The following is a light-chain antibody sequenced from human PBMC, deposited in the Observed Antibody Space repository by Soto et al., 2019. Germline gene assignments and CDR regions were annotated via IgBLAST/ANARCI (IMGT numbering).Light chain of an antibody. Sequence: QSALTQPPSASGSLGQSVTISCTGTSSDIGGYNYVSWYQQHPGKAPKLIIYEVSKRPSGVPDRFSGSKSGNTAYLTVSGLQAEDEGDYYCSSYEASNTVVFGGGTKLTVL. J-gene: IGLJ2*01. CDR1: SSDIGGYNY. CDR2: EVS. CDR3: SSYEASNTVV. V-gene: IGLV2-8*01.